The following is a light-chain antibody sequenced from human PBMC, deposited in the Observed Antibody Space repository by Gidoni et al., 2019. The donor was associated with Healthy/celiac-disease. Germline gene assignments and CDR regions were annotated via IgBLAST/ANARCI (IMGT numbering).Light chain of an antibody. V-gene: IGKV1-33*01. CDR2: DAS. Sequence: DIQMTQSPSSLSASVGDRVTITCQASQDISNYLNGYQQKPGKAPKLLIYDASNLETGVPSRFSGSGSGTDFTFTISSLQPEDMATYYCQQYDNLPPLTFGGGTKVEIK. CDR1: QDISNY. CDR3: QQYDNLPPLT. J-gene: IGKJ4*01.